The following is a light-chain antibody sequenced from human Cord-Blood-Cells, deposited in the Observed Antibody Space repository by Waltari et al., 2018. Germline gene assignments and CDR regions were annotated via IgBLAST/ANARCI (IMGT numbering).Light chain of an antibody. V-gene: IGKV3-20*01. CDR3: QQYGSSRT. CDR1: QSVSSSY. Sequence: EIVLTQSPGTLSLSPCERATLSCRASQSVSSSYLAWYQQKPGQAPRLLIYGASSRATGIPDRFSGSGSGTDFTLTISRLEPEDFAVYYCQQYGSSRTFGQGTKVEIK. J-gene: IGKJ1*01. CDR2: GAS.